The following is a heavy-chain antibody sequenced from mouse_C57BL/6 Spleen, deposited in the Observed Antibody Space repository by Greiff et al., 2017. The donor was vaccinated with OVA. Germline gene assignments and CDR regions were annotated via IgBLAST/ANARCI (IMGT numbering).Heavy chain of an antibody. Sequence: ESGPGLVKPSQSLSLTCSVTGYSITSGYYWNWFWQFPGNTLEWMGYISYDGSNNYNPSPKNRVSSTRDTSKNQFFLKLNSVTTEDTATYYCARTYYGSSRAYYFDYGGQGATHAVSS. CDR1: GYSITSGYY. V-gene: IGHV3-6*01. J-gene: IGHJ2*01. CDR2: ISYDGSN. D-gene: IGHD1-1*01. CDR3: ARTYYGSSRAYYFDY.